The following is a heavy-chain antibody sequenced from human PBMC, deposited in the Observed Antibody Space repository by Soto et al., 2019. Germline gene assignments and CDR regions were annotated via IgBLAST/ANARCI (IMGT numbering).Heavy chain of an antibody. J-gene: IGHJ4*02. V-gene: IGHV3-53*01. CDR1: AVTVTSGY. CDR2: LYTGADT. CDR3: ARSRGTGTYHGRFMDY. D-gene: IGHD2-2*01. Sequence: GGSLTLSSPPSAVTVTSGYLTWVRQAPGKGLEWVAILYTGADTVYAESVKGRVNISRDSSKNTLYLQMHSLRAEDTAMYFCARSRGTGTYHGRFMDYWGQGPMVTVSS.